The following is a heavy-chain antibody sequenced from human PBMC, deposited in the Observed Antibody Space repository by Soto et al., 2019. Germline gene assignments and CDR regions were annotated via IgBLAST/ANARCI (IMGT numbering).Heavy chain of an antibody. CDR2: ISYTGNT. J-gene: IGHJ6*03. Sequence: LQESGPGLVKPSETLSLTCSVFGDSISSRSYYWAWIRRPPGMGLEWIASISYTGNTYYNPSLTRRAAISGDTSKNQFSLKLSFVTAADTAVYYCARFSWYDGDYITNYYMDFWGNGATVTVSS. CDR3: ARFSWYDGDYITNYYMDF. D-gene: IGHD4-17*01. V-gene: IGHV4-39*01. CDR1: GDSISSRSYY.